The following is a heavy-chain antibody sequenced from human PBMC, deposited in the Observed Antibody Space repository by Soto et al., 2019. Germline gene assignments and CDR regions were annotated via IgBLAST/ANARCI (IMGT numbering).Heavy chain of an antibody. CDR3: AREQQLVPRLRARVADY. V-gene: IGHV3-30-3*01. CDR1: GFTFSSYA. Sequence: PGGSLRLSCAASGFTFSSYAMHWVRQAPGKGLEWVAVISYDGSNKYYADSVKGRFTISRDNSKNTLYLQMNSLRAEDTAVYYCAREQQLVPRLRARVADYWGQGTLVTVSS. J-gene: IGHJ4*02. D-gene: IGHD6-13*01. CDR2: ISYDGSNK.